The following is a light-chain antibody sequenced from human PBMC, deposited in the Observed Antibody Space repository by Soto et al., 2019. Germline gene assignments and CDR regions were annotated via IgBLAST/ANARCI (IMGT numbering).Light chain of an antibody. J-gene: IGKJ4*01. CDR2: DAS. CDR3: QQYHTLPLT. CDR1: QDISNY. V-gene: IGKV1-33*01. Sequence: DIQMTQSPSSLSASVGDRVSITCQASQDISNYINWYQQKPGKAPKLLIYDASNLETGIPPRFSGSGSGTDFTFTISSLQPEDIATYYCQQYHTLPLTFGGGTKVEIK.